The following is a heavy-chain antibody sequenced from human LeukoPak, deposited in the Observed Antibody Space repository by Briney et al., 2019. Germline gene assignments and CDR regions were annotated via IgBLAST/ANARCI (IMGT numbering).Heavy chain of an antibody. D-gene: IGHD1-26*01. V-gene: IGHV4-4*07. J-gene: IGHJ3*02. CDR1: GGSISSYY. Sequence: PSETLSLTCTVSGGSISSYYWSWIRQPAGKGLEWIGRIYSSGSTNYNPSLKTRVTMSVDTSKNQFSLKLSSVTAADTAVYYCARELRGGTYAFDIWGQGTMVTVSS. CDR3: ARELRGGTYAFDI. CDR2: IYSSGST.